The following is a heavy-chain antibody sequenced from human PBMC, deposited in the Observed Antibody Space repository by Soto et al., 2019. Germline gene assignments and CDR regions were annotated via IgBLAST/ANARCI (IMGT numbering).Heavy chain of an antibody. D-gene: IGHD2-2*01. CDR1: GFSLSTRDVG. V-gene: IGHV2-5*02. CDR2: VYWDDSK. J-gene: IGHJ4*02. Sequence: QITLNESGPTLVKPTQTLTLTCTFSGFSLSTRDVGVGWIRQPPGEALEWLGVVYWDDSKTYSPSLESRLTITNDASKNQVVYRMTKMDPVDTATYYCGPCGGGVASFWGQGTLVTVSS. CDR3: GPCGGGVASF.